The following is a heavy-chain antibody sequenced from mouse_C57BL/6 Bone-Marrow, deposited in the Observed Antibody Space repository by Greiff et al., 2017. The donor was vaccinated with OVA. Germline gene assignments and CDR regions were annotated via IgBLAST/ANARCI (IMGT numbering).Heavy chain of an antibody. J-gene: IGHJ3*01. CDR1: GYAFSSSW. CDR2: IYPGDGDT. Sequence: QVHVKQSGPELVKPGASVKISCKASGYAFSSSWMNWVKQRPGKGLEWIGRIYPGDGDTNYNGKFKGKATLTADKSSSTAYMQLSSLTSEDSAVYFCVTGGLTPWFAYWGQGTLVTVSA. D-gene: IGHD4-1*01. V-gene: IGHV1-82*01. CDR3: VTGGLTPWFAY.